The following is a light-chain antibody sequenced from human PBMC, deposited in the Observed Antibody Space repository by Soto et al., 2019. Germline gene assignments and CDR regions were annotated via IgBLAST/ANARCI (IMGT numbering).Light chain of an antibody. CDR2: GNS. Sequence: VLTQPPSVSGAPGQRVTISYTGSSSNIGAGYGVHWYQQLPGTAPKLLIYGNSNRPSGVPDRFSGSKSGTSASLAITGLQAEDEADYYCQSYDSSLNGVVFGGGTKLTVL. CDR1: SSNIGAGYG. CDR3: QSYDSSLNGVV. J-gene: IGLJ2*01. V-gene: IGLV1-40*01.